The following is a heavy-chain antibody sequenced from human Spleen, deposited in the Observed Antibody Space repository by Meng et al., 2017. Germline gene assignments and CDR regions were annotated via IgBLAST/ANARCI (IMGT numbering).Heavy chain of an antibody. CDR1: GYTFTTHY. D-gene: IGHD5-24*01. CDR3: ARGEARDGYNYFFDN. CDR2: INPSGGTT. V-gene: IGHV1-46*01. Sequence: ASVKVSCKASGYTFTTHYMHWVRQAPGQGLEWMGIINPSGGTTTYAQKFQGRVTMTRDTSTNTVYMELSSLTSEDTAVYYCARGEARDGYNYFFDNWGQGTLVTVSS. J-gene: IGHJ4*02.